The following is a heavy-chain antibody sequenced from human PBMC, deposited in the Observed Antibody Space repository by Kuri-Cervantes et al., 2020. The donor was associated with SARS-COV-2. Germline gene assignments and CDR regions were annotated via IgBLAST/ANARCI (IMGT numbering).Heavy chain of an antibody. CDR2: ISYDGSNK. D-gene: IGHD2-2*01. Sequence: GGSLRPSCAASGFTFGNYGVTGVGKAPGKGLEWVAVISYDGSNKNYTDPVKGRFTIPRDNSKNTLYLQMNSLRAEDTAVYYCAKDLGYCSSNSCYGPDSSPQGYYYYYYGMDVWGQGTTVTVSS. CDR3: AKDLGYCSSNSCYGPDSSPQGYYYYYYGMDV. V-gene: IGHV3-30*18. CDR1: GFTFGNYG. J-gene: IGHJ6*02.